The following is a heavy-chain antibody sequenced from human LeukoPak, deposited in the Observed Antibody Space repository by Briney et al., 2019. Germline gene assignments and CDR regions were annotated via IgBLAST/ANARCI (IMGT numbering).Heavy chain of an antibody. CDR2: LNPNTGGT. CDR1: GYSFTGYC. CDR3: ARGDGSGNSYGLIHEH. V-gene: IGHV1-2*02. J-gene: IGHJ1*01. Sequence: ASVKVSCKASGYSFTGYCMHWVRQAPGQGLEWMGWLNPNTGGTNYAQKFQGRVTMTRYTSISTGYMELGRLTSDDTAVYYCARGDGSGNSYGLIHEHWGQGTLVIVSS. D-gene: IGHD3-10*01.